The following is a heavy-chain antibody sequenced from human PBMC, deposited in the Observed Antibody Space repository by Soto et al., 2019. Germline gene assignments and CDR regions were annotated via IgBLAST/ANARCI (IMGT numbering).Heavy chain of an antibody. CDR3: VITRLWPQGLAFGFDY. J-gene: IGHJ4*02. Sequence: PSETLSLTCTVSGGSISSSSYYWGWIRQPPGKGLEWIGSIYYSGSTYYNPSLKSRVTISVDTSKNQFSLKLSSVTAADTAVYYCVITRLWPQGLAFGFDYWGQGTLVTVSS. D-gene: IGHD2-21*01. CDR2: IYYSGST. CDR1: GGSISSSSYY. V-gene: IGHV4-39*01.